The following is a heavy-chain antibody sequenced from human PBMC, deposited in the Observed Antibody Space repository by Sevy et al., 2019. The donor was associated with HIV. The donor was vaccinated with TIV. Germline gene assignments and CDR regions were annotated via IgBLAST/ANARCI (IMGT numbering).Heavy chain of an antibody. D-gene: IGHD3-22*01. Sequence: GESLKISCKGSGYSFTNYWIAWVRQMPGKGLGWMGLIYPGDSETRYSPSFQGQVTISADKSISTAYLHWSSLKASDTAMYYCARFYDSSGHFPSDYWGQGTLVTVSS. V-gene: IGHV5-51*01. CDR1: GYSFTNYW. J-gene: IGHJ4*02. CDR3: ARFYDSSGHFPSDY. CDR2: IYPGDSET.